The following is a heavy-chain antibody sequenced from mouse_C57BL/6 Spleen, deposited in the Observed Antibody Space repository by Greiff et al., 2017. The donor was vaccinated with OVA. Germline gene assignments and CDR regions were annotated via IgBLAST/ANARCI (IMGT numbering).Heavy chain of an antibody. D-gene: IGHD1-1*01. J-gene: IGHJ1*03. Sequence: VQLQQPGAELVMPGASVKLSCKASGYTFASYWMHWVKQRPGQGLEWIGEIDPSDSYTNSNQKFKGKSTLTVDKSSSTAYMQLSSLTSEDSAVYYCARAYYGSSYPYWYFDVWGTGTTVTVSS. CDR3: ARAYYGSSYPYWYFDV. CDR1: GYTFASYW. V-gene: IGHV1-69*01. CDR2: IDPSDSYT.